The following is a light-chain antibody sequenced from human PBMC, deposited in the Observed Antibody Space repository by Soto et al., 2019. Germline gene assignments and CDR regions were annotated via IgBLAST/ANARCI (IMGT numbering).Light chain of an antibody. CDR3: QRHYSYSGT. V-gene: IGKV1-5*03. CDR2: KAS. J-gene: IGKJ1*01. Sequence: DIEMTQSPSTLSASVGDRVTITCRASQSINSSLAWYQQKPGKAPKLLIYKASSLESGVPSRFSGSGSGTEFTLTINSLQPDDFATYYCQRHYSYSGTFGQGTKWIS. CDR1: QSINSS.